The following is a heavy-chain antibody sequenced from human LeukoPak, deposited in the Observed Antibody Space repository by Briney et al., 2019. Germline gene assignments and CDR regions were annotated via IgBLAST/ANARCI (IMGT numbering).Heavy chain of an antibody. CDR1: GGTFSSYA. V-gene: IGHV1-69*05. CDR3: ARDLGGGGSSGYYMDV. J-gene: IGHJ6*03. CDR2: IIPIFGTA. D-gene: IGHD3-10*01. Sequence: ASVKVSCKASGGTFSSYAISWVRQAPGQGLEWMGGIIPIFGTANYAQKFQGRVTITTDESTSTAYMELSSLRSEDTAVYYCARDLGGGGSSGYYMDVWGKGTTVTVSS.